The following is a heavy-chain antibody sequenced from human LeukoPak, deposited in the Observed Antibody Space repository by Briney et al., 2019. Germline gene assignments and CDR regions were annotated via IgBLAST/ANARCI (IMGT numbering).Heavy chain of an antibody. D-gene: IGHD3-22*01. Sequence: GGSLRLSCAASGFTFSSYAMSWVRQAPGKGLGWVLAISGSGGSTYYADSVKGRFTISRDNSKNTLYLQMNSLRAEDTAVYYCAKDLYDSSGRLDYWGQGTLVTVSS. J-gene: IGHJ4*02. CDR1: GFTFSSYA. CDR2: ISGSGGST. V-gene: IGHV3-23*01. CDR3: AKDLYDSSGRLDY.